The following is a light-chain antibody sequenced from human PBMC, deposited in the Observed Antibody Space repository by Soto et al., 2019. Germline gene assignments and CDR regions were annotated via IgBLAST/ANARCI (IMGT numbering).Light chain of an antibody. J-gene: IGKJ5*01. CDR2: DAS. CDR1: QSVSSY. V-gene: IGKV3-11*01. Sequence: EIVLTQSPATLSLSPVERATLXWRASQSVSSYLAWYQQKPGQAPRLLIYDASNRATGIPARFSGSGSGTDFTLTISSLEPEDFAVYYCQQRSNWPPITFGQGTRLEIK. CDR3: QQRSNWPPIT.